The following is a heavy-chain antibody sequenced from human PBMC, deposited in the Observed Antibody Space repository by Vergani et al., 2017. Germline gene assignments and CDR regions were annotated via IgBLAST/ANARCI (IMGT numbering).Heavy chain of an antibody. Sequence: QVQLQQWGAGLLKPSETLSLTCAVYGGSFSGYYWSWIRQPPGKGLEWIGEINHSGSTNYNPSLKSRVTISVDPSKNQFSLKLSSVTAADTAVYYCAREGAYSSSPFDYWGQGTLVTVSS. CDR3: AREGAYSSSPFDY. V-gene: IGHV4-34*01. CDR1: GGSFSGYY. CDR2: INHSGST. D-gene: IGHD6-6*01. J-gene: IGHJ4*02.